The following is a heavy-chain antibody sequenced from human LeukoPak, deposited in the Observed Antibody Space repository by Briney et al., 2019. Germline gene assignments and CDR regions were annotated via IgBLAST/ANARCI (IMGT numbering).Heavy chain of an antibody. Sequence: PSETLSLTCAVYGGSFSGYYWSWIRQPPGKGLEWIGEINHSGSTNYNPSLKSRVTISVDTSKNQFSLKLSSVTAADTAVYYCARLCGITIFGVVIAPYYFDYWGQGTMVTVSS. D-gene: IGHD3-3*01. CDR3: ARLCGITIFGVVIAPYYFDY. CDR2: INHSGST. J-gene: IGHJ4*02. V-gene: IGHV4-34*01. CDR1: GGSFSGYY.